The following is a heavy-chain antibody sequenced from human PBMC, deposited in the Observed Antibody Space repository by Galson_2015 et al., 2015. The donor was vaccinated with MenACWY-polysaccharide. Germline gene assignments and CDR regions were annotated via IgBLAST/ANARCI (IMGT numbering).Heavy chain of an antibody. Sequence: SLSLSCAGSGFNFGGNGLHWVRQAPGKGLEWVALIRNDGRKHYPDAVKGRFTISRDNSKNTLYLQMNSLRPEDTAVYYCARNPSRLDIAAASHWGQGALVSVSS. CDR2: IRNDGRK. D-gene: IGHD6-13*01. J-gene: IGHJ4*02. CDR3: ARNPSRLDIAAASH. CDR1: GFNFGGNG. V-gene: IGHV3-30*02.